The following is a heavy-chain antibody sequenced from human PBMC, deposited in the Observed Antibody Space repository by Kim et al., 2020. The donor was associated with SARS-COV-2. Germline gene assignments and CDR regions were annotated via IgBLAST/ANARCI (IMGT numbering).Heavy chain of an antibody. CDR1: GDSIYSSNYY. CDR2: ISYRGNS. Sequence: SETLSLTCAVSGDSIYSSNYYWGWIRQVPGKGLEWIASISYRGNSYYNPSLRGRGSISVDTSKNQVSLRLSSMTAADTAVYYCARLPGYCSGGRCSGFYGMDVWGQGTTVTVSS. V-gene: IGHV4-39*07. D-gene: IGHD2-15*01. CDR3: ARLPGYCSGGRCSGFYGMDV. J-gene: IGHJ6*02.